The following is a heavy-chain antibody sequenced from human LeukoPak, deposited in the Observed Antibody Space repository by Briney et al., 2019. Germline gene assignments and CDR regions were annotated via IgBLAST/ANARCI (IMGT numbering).Heavy chain of an antibody. V-gene: IGHV4-39*01. CDR1: GGSISSGSAY. D-gene: IGHD5-18*01. Sequence: PSETLSLTCTVSGGSISSGSAYWGWIRQPPGKGLEWIGSIYSKNTYYNPSLKSRVTISADTSKNQFSLTLGSVSATDTAVYYCVSPRGFSYGYFDYWGQGTLVTVSS. J-gene: IGHJ4*02. CDR3: VSPRGFSYGYFDY. CDR2: IYSKNT.